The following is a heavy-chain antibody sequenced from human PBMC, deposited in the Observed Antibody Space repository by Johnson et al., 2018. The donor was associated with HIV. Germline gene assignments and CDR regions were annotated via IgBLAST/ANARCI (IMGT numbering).Heavy chain of an antibody. Sequence: VQLVESGGGVVQPGRSLRLSCAASGFTFSSYAMHWVRQAPGKGLEWVANIKQDGSEKYYVDSVKGRFTISRDNAKNSLYLQMNSLRAVDTAVYYCAKDRDSYYPPTFAAFDIWGKGTMVTVSS. V-gene: IGHV3-7*03. CDR1: GFTFSSYA. D-gene: IGHD4-11*01. J-gene: IGHJ3*02. CDR3: AKDRDSYYPPTFAAFDI. CDR2: IKQDGSEK.